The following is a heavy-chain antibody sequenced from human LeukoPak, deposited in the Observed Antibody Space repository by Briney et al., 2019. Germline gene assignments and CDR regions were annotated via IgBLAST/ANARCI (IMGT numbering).Heavy chain of an antibody. CDR3: ARYSPSTVAPATGFDY. V-gene: IGHV4-30-4*01. Sequence: SETLSLTCTVSGGSISSGDYYWRCIRQPPGKGLEWIGYIYYSGSTYYNPSLKSRVTITVDTSKNQFHLKLSSVTAADTAVYYCARYSPSTVAPATGFDYWGQGTLVTVSS. D-gene: IGHD4-23*01. CDR2: IYYSGST. J-gene: IGHJ4*02. CDR1: GGSISSGDYY.